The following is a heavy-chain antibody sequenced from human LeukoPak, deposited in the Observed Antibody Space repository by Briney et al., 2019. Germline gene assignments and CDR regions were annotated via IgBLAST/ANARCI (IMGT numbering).Heavy chain of an antibody. CDR3: ARHSDRRDDF. J-gene: IGHJ4*02. V-gene: IGHV3-7*03. CDR1: GFTFSSHW. Sequence: GGSLRLSCAASGFTFSSHWMTWVGQGPGNGLQGVASVKPDGGDKYYEDSVKGRFIISRDNAKNSLFLQMSSLQAEDMAVYYCARHSDRRDDFWGQGSLVTVSS. CDR2: VKPDGGDK.